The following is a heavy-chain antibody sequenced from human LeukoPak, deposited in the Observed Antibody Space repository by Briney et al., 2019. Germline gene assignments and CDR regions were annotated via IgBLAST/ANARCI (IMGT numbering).Heavy chain of an antibody. D-gene: IGHD3-22*01. CDR2: ISGSGGST. CDR1: GFTFSSYW. CDR3: APMDYYDSTDY. Sequence: GGSLRLSCAASGFTFSSYWMSWVRQAPGKGLEWVSAISGSGGSTYYADSVKGRFTISRDNSKNTLYLQMNSLRAEDTAVYYCAPMDYYDSTDYWGQGTLVTVSS. V-gene: IGHV3-23*01. J-gene: IGHJ4*02.